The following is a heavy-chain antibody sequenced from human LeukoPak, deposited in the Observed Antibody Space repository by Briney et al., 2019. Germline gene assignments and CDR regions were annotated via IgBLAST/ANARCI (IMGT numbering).Heavy chain of an antibody. CDR1: GFTFSSYA. CDR3: AKDVWGPRAEDY. Sequence: GGSLRLSCAASGFTFSSYAMSWVRQAPGKGLEWVSAISGSGGSTYYADSVKGRFTISRDNSKNTLYLQMNSLRAEDTAIYYCAKDVWGPRAEDYWGQGTLVTVAS. J-gene: IGHJ4*02. D-gene: IGHD3-16*01. V-gene: IGHV3-23*01. CDR2: ISGSGGST.